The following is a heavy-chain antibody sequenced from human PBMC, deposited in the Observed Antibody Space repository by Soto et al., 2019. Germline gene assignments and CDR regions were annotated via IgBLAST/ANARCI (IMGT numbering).Heavy chain of an antibody. CDR2: TYQRGSA. CDR1: GGSISSGGYS. Sequence: SEPLSLTCTVSGGSISSGGYSWTWIRQSPGKGLEWNGYTYQRGSAYYNPSLKSRVNISVDRSRNQFSLNLTSVNAAETAVYYCARDYYGMDVWGQGTTVTVSS. J-gene: IGHJ6*02. V-gene: IGHV4-30-2*06. CDR3: ARDYYGMDV.